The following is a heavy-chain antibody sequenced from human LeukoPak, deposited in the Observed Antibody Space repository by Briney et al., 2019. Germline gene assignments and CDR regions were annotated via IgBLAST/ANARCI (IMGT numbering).Heavy chain of an antibody. V-gene: IGHV5-51*01. CDR3: ARQPMGYGEGGSDY. Sequence: GESLKISCKGSGYSFTNDWIAWVRQMPGKGLEWMGIVFPGDSDTRYSPSFQGQVTLSADKSISTAYLQWSSLKASDTAIYYCARQPMGYGEGGSDYWGQGTLVTVSS. J-gene: IGHJ4*02. CDR1: GYSFTNDW. D-gene: IGHD4-17*01. CDR2: VFPGDSDT.